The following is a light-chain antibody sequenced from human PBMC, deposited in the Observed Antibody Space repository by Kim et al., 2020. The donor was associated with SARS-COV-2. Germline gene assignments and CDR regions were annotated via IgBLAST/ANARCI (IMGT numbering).Light chain of an antibody. J-gene: IGKJ5*01. V-gene: IGKV3-11*01. CDR3: QQRRNWPIT. Sequence: LSPGERAPLSCRASQSVSTYLAWYQQKPGQAPRLLIYDASNRATGIPARFSGSGSGTDFTLTISSLEPEDFAVYYCQQRRNWPITFGQGTRLEIK. CDR1: QSVSTY. CDR2: DAS.